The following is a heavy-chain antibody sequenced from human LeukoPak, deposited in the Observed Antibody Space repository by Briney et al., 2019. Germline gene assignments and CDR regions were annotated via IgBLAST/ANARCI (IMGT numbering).Heavy chain of an antibody. J-gene: IGHJ4*02. D-gene: IGHD2-15*01. CDR2: INNDGGST. CDR3: ARGARGLGSHFDY. Sequence: GGSLRLSCAASGFTSSSFYMHWVRQSPGKGLVWVSRINNDGGSTSYADSVKGRFTISRDSAKNTLYLQMSSLRAEDTAVYYCARGARGLGSHFDYWGQGILVTVSS. CDR1: GFTSSSFY. V-gene: IGHV3-74*01.